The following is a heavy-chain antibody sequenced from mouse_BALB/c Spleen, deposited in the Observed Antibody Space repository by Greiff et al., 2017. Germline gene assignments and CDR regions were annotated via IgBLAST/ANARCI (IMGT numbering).Heavy chain of an antibody. Sequence: QVQLQQPGAELVMPGASVKMSCKASGYTFTDYWMHWVKQRPGQGLEWIGAIDTSDSYTSYNQKFKGKATLTVDESSSTAYMQLSSLTSEDSAVYYCAREDYGYAMDYWGQGTSVTVSA. D-gene: IGHD1-1*01. CDR1: GYTFTDYW. V-gene: IGHV1-69*01. J-gene: IGHJ4*01. CDR2: IDTSDSYT. CDR3: AREDYGYAMDY.